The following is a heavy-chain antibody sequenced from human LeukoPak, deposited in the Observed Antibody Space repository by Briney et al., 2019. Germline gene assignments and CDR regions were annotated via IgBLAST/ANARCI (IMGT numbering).Heavy chain of an antibody. CDR3: ARVVTFDS. CDR1: AFSLSSFA. Sequence: PGRSLRPSCAPAAFSLSSFAMVWVRQVPGQGLAFTSGISPNAATTCSANSVKGESTISRDNSKHTIYLQMGSLRAEDIAMYYCARVVTFDSSGDGNLVTVSS. J-gene: IGHJ4*01. CDR2: ISPNAATT. V-gene: IGHV3-64*01.